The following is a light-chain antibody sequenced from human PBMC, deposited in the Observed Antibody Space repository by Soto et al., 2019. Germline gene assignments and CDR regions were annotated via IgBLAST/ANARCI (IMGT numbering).Light chain of an antibody. CDR3: ATWDDSLNVV. CDR2: EVS. J-gene: IGLJ2*01. V-gene: IGLV2-14*01. Sequence: QSVLTQPASVSGSPGQSITISCTGTSSDVGGYNYVSWYQQHPGKAPKLMISEVSNRPSGVSNRFSGSKSGTSASLAISGLLSEDEADYYCATWDDSLNVVFGGGTKLTVL. CDR1: SSDVGGYNY.